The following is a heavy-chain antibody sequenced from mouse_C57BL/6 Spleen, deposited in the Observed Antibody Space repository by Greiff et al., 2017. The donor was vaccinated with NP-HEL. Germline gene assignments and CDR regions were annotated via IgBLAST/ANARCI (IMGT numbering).Heavy chain of an antibody. D-gene: IGHD1-1*01. CDR2: IDPSDSYT. CDR3: ARPGFITTSIPFAY. Sequence: VQLQQPGAELVRPGTSVKLSCKASGYTFTSYWMHWVKQRPGQGLEWIGVIDPSDSYTNYNQKFKGKATLTVDTSSSTAYMQLSSLTSEDSAVYYCARPGFITTSIPFAYWGQGTLVTVSA. V-gene: IGHV1-59*01. CDR1: GYTFTSYW. J-gene: IGHJ3*01.